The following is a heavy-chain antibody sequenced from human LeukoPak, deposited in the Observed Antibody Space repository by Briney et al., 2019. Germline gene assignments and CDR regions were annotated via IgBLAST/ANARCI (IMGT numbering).Heavy chain of an antibody. J-gene: IGHJ4*02. CDR3: ARAEALKFRDFDY. CDR1: GFTFSNYS. V-gene: IGHV3-21*01. Sequence: KAGGSLRLSCAASGFTFSNYSMNWVRQAPGKGLERVSSITSSGSYIYYADSVKGRFTISRDNARNSLYLQMNSLRAEDTAIYYCARAEALKFRDFDYWGQGTLVTVSS. CDR2: ITSSGSYI.